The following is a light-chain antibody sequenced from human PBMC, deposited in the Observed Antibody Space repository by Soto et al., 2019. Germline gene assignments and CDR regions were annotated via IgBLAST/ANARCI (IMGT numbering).Light chain of an antibody. CDR2: GAS. CDR1: QSVSSSY. J-gene: IGKJ5*01. Sequence: EIVLTQSPGTLSLSPGERATLSCRASQSVSSSYLAWYQQKPGQAPRLLIYGASSRATGIPDRFSGSRSWTDFPITISSLEHQHYSLYYCQQYGGSTEETFGHGKRLE. V-gene: IGKV3-20*01. CDR3: QQYGGSTEET.